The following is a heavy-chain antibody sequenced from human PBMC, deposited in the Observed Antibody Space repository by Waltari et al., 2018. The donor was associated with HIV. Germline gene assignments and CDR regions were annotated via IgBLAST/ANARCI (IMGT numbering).Heavy chain of an antibody. J-gene: IGHJ4*02. CDR1: EYIFTVDY. CDR3: AKAVYGDHIDD. CDR2: IDPRTTAT. Sequence: QVHLVQSGAEVKKAGASVKVSCQASEYIFTVDYIHWVRQAPGQGLEWLGWIDPRTTATNYVQKFRGRVTMSRDTSTSTVHMELYSLRPDDTAVYYCAKAVYGDHIDDLGQGTLVTVSS. V-gene: IGHV1-2*02. D-gene: IGHD4-17*01.